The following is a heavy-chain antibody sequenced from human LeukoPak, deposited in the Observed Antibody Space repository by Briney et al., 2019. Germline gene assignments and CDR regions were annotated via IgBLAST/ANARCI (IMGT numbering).Heavy chain of an antibody. V-gene: IGHV3-23*01. Sequence: PGGSLRLSCAASGYTFSSYATTCVRQAPGKGLEWVSTISGSAGRTYYADSVKGRFTISRDNSKNTLYLQLNSLRAEDTAVYYCAKDSLGSEIPLFDYWGQGTLVTVSS. J-gene: IGHJ4*02. CDR2: ISGSAGRT. CDR1: GYTFSSYA. CDR3: AKDSLGSEIPLFDY. D-gene: IGHD3-10*01.